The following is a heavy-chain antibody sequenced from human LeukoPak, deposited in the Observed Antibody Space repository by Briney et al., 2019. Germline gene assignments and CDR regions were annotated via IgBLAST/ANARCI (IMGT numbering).Heavy chain of an antibody. Sequence: GGSLRLSCAASGFTFSSYAMHWVRQAPGKGLEYVSAISSNGGSTYYANSVKGRFTISRDNSKNTLYLQMGSLRAEDMAVYYCARGPLWWYFDYWGQGTLVTVSS. D-gene: IGHD2-8*02. CDR1: GFTFSSYA. J-gene: IGHJ4*02. CDR2: ISSNGGST. V-gene: IGHV3-64*01. CDR3: ARGPLWWYFDY.